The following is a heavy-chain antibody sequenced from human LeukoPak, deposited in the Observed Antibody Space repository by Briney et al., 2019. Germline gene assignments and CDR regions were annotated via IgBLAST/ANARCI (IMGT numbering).Heavy chain of an antibody. D-gene: IGHD2-15*01. Sequence: SETLSLSCADYGGSLRGYYWSWIREPPGEGLEWIGEINHSGSTNYNPSLKSRVTISVDTSKNQFSLKLSSVTAADTAVYYCARERIVVVVAATPGYWFDPWGQGTLVTVSS. CDR1: GGSLRGYY. CDR3: ARERIVVVVAATPGYWFDP. CDR2: INHSGST. V-gene: IGHV4-34*01. J-gene: IGHJ5*02.